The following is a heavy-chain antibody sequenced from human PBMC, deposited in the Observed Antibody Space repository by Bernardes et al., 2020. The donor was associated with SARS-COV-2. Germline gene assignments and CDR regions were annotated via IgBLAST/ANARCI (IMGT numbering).Heavy chain of an antibody. Sequence: GRSLRVSCAASGFTFSSYWMHWVRQAPGKGLVWVSRINSDGSSTSYADSVKGRFTISRDNAKNTLYLQMNSLRAEDTAVYYCARTGGYCSGGSCYSYYYYGMDVWGQGTTVTVSS. CDR3: ARTGGYCSGGSCYSYYYYGMDV. D-gene: IGHD2-15*01. CDR1: GFTFSSYW. J-gene: IGHJ6*02. CDR2: INSDGSST. V-gene: IGHV3-74*01.